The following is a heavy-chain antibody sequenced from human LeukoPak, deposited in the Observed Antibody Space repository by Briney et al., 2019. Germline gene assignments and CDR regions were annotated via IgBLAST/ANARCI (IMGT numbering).Heavy chain of an antibody. CDR1: GFTFDDYA. V-gene: IGHV3-9*01. Sequence: PGGSLRLSCAASGFTFDDYAMHWVRQAPGKGLEWVSGISWNSGSIGYADSVKGRLTISRDNAKNSLYLQMNSLRAEDTALYYCAKDIEGRVSGADYWGQGTLVTVSS. CDR3: AKDIEGRVSGADY. CDR2: ISWNSGSI. D-gene: IGHD3-3*01. J-gene: IGHJ4*02.